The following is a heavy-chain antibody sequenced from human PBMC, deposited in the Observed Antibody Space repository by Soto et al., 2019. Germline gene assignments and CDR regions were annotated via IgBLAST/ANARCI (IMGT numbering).Heavy chain of an antibody. V-gene: IGHV3-30*18. J-gene: IGHJ6*02. D-gene: IGHD1-26*01. Sequence: QVQLVESGGGVVLPGRSLRLSCEVSEFTFRSHGMHWVRQAPGKGLEWLAVISYDGTNTYYADFVEGRFTISRDNSKNTLYLQMNSLRVEDTAVYYCAKGKEWELPLSYLLDVWGQGTTVTVS. CDR2: ISYDGTNT. CDR3: AKGKEWELPLSYLLDV. CDR1: EFTFRSHG.